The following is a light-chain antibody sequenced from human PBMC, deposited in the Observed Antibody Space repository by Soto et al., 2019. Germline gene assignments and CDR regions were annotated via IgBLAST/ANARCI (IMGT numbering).Light chain of an antibody. CDR2: GAS. Sequence: DIQMTQSPSSLSASVGARVTITCLASQDISNSLNWYQQKKGQAPELLIYGASNLEPGVPSRFSGSGSGTEFTLTISSLQPEDVATSYCQQFALLPRTFGQGAKLEIK. CDR3: QQFALLPRT. J-gene: IGKJ2*01. V-gene: IGKV1-33*01. CDR1: QDISNS.